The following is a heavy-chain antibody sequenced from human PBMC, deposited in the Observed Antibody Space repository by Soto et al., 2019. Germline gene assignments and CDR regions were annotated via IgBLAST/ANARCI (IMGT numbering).Heavy chain of an antibody. D-gene: IGHD2-8*01. Sequence: VASVKVSCKVSGYRFTDYHIHWVRQAPGQGLEWLRRINPKSGGTSTAQKFQGWVTMTTDTSIGTASMELTRLTSDDTAIYYCARRDSTDCSNGVCSFFYNHDMDVWGQGTTVTVSS. CDR2: INPKSGGT. CDR3: ARRDSTDCSNGVCSFFYNHDMDV. CDR1: GYRFTDYH. V-gene: IGHV1-2*04. J-gene: IGHJ6*02.